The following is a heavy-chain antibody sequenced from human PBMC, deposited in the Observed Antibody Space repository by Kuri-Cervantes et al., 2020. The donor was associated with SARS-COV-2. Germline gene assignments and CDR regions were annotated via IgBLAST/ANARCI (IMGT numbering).Heavy chain of an antibody. D-gene: IGHD3-3*01. Sequence: GESLKISCAASGFTFSSYSMNWVRQAPGKGLEWVSSISSSSSYIYYADSVKGRFTISRDNSKNTLYLQMNSLRAEDTAVYYCAREWATIFGVVYDYWGQGTLVTVSS. CDR2: ISSSSSYI. CDR3: AREWATIFGVVYDY. CDR1: GFTFSSYS. V-gene: IGHV3-21*01. J-gene: IGHJ4*02.